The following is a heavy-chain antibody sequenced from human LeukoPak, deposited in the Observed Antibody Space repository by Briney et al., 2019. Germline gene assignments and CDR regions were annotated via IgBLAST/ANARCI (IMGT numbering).Heavy chain of an antibody. CDR3: ARLYSSSSGLRASDY. D-gene: IGHD6-6*01. V-gene: IGHV3-7*02. CDR2: IKQDGSER. Sequence: GGSLRLSCAASGFTFSSHWMNWVRQAPGKGLEWVAKIKQDGSERYYVDSVKGRFTISRDNAKNSLYLQMNSLRAEDTAVYYCARLYSSSSGLRASDYWGQGTLVTVSS. CDR1: GFTFSSHW. J-gene: IGHJ4*02.